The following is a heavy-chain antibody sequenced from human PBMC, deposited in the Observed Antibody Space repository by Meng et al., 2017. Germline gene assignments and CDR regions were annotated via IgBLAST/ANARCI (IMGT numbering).Heavy chain of an antibody. Sequence: GESLKTPRAASGFSFSSYAMHWVRQAPGKGLEWVAVISYDGSNKYYADSVKGRFTISRDNSKNTLYLQMSSLRAEDPAVYYCAREVPYCSSTSCYEAFDIWGQGTMVTVSS. CDR3: AREVPYCSSTSCYEAFDI. V-gene: IGHV3-30*04. CDR2: ISYDGSNK. D-gene: IGHD2-2*01. J-gene: IGHJ3*02. CDR1: GFSFSSYA.